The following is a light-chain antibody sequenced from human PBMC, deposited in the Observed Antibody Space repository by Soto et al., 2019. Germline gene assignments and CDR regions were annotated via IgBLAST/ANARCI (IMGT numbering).Light chain of an antibody. Sequence: DIQMTQSPSTLSASVGDRVTITCRASQSIKDWLAWYQQKPGKAPKLLIYDASSLEIGVPSRFSGSGSGTKFTLTIASLQPDDFATYYCQQYETFSGTFGPGTKVDIK. CDR2: DAS. CDR1: QSIKDW. J-gene: IGKJ1*01. CDR3: QQYETFSGT. V-gene: IGKV1-5*01.